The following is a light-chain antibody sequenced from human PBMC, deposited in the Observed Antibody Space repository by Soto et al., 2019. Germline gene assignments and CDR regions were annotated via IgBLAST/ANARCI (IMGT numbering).Light chain of an antibody. CDR3: QQYNNWRT. CDR2: DAS. J-gene: IGKJ1*01. Sequence: EIVLTQSPGTLSLSPGERATLSCRASQSVRSNLAWYQQKPGQAPRLLIYDASTRATGVPGRFSGSGSGTEFTLTISSLQSEDFAVYFCQQYNNWRTFGQGTKVDIK. CDR1: QSVRSN. V-gene: IGKV3-15*01.